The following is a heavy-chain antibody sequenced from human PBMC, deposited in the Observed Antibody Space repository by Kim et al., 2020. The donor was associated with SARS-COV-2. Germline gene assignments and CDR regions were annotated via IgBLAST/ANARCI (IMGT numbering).Heavy chain of an antibody. V-gene: IGHV4-38-2*02. J-gene: IGHJ3*02. CDR1: GYSISSGYY. CDR3: ARGSGYSHFTNAFDI. Sequence: SETLSLTCTVSGYSISSGYYWGWIRQPPGKGLEWIGSIYHSGSTYYNPSLKSRVTISVDTSKNQFSLKLSSVTAADTAVYYCARGSGYSHFTNAFDIWGQGTMVTVSS. D-gene: IGHD3-3*01. CDR2: IYHSGST.